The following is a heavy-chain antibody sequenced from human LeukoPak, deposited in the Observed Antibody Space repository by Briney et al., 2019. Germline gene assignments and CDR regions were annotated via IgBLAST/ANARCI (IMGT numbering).Heavy chain of an antibody. CDR3: AKERVDYGSGSYYFDY. J-gene: IGHJ4*02. CDR1: GFTFSSYG. Sequence: PGGSLRLSCAASGFTFSSYGMHWVRQAPGKGLEWVAFIRYDGSNKYYADSVKGRFTISRDNSKNTLYLQMNSLRAEDTAVYYCAKERVDYGSGSYYFDYWGQGTLVTVSS. V-gene: IGHV3-30*02. CDR2: IRYDGSNK. D-gene: IGHD3-10*01.